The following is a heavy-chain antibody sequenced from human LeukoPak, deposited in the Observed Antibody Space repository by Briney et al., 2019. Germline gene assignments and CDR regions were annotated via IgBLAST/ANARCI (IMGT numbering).Heavy chain of an antibody. D-gene: IGHD4-17*01. J-gene: IGHJ5*02. Sequence: ASVKVSCKASGYTFTSYYMHWVRQAPGQGLEWMGIINPSGGSTSYARKFQGRVTMTRDTSTSTVYMELSSLSSEATAVYYCARDPSRVTTPEYNWFDPWGQGTLVTVSS. V-gene: IGHV1-46*01. CDR1: GYTFTSYY. CDR2: INPSGGST. CDR3: ARDPSRVTTPEYNWFDP.